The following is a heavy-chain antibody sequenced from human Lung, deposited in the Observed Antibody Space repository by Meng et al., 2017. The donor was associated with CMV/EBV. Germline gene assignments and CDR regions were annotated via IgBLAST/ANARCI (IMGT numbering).Heavy chain of an antibody. V-gene: IGHV3-30*04. CDR2: ISYDGSNK. CDR1: GFTCSSYA. Sequence: LSCASSGFTCSSYAMRWVRQAPGKGLEWVAVISYDGSNKYYADSVKGRFTISRDNSKNTLYLQMNSLRAEDTAVYYCAREGYSSSYGYWGQGTLVTVSS. D-gene: IGHD6-6*01. CDR3: AREGYSSSYGY. J-gene: IGHJ4*02.